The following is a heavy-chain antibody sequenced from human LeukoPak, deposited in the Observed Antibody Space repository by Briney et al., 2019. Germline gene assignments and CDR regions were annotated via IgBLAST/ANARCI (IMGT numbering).Heavy chain of an antibody. J-gene: IGHJ4*02. CDR3: ASGRQLGY. CDR1: GFTFSNYW. D-gene: IGHD6-13*01. CDR2: IREDGSEK. V-gene: IGHV3-7*01. Sequence: GGSLRLSCAASGFTFSNYWMSWVRQAPGKGLEWVANIREDGSEKYYVDSVKGRFTISRDNARNSLYLQMNSLRAGDTAVYYCASGRQLGYWGQGTLVTVSS.